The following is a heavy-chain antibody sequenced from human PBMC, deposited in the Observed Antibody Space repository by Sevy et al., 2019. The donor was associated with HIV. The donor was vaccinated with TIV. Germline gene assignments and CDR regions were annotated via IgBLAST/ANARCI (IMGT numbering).Heavy chain of an antibody. J-gene: IGHJ6*02. Sequence: GGSLRLSCEASGFSFSNYGMNWVRQAPGKGLEWVSGTSGSGGSTYYADSVKGRFTISRDNSKNTLYLHMNNLRPEDTAVYYCARDRYYDASGYYYYYYGMDVWGQGTTVTVSS. CDR2: TSGSGGST. V-gene: IGHV3-23*01. CDR3: ARDRYYDASGYYYYYYGMDV. D-gene: IGHD3-22*01. CDR1: GFSFSNYG.